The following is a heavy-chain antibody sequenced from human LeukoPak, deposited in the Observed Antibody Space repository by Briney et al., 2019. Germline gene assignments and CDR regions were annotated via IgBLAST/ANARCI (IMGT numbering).Heavy chain of an antibody. J-gene: IGHJ4*02. V-gene: IGHV3-48*04. CDR3: ARVGRSGWTVDY. Sequence: GGSLRLSCAASGFDFSTYSIDWVRQAPGKGLEWVSYISSSSSNIYHADSVKGRFTISRDNAKNSLHLQMNSLRAEDTAVHYCARVGRSGWTVDYWGQGTLVTVSS. CDR1: GFDFSTYS. CDR2: ISSSSSNI. D-gene: IGHD6-19*01.